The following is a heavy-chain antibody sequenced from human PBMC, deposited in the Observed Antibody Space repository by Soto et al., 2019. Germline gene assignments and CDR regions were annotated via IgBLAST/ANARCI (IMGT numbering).Heavy chain of an antibody. CDR2: ISIGSSYI. D-gene: IGHD2-8*01. CDR1: GFTLNTYS. V-gene: IGHV3-21*04. J-gene: IGHJ4*02. Sequence: GGSLRLSCAASGFTLNTYSMNWVRQAPGKGLEWVSSISIGSSYIYYADSVKGRFTISRDNAKNSLYLQMNSLEASDTAMYYCARHLMQPDGRQSYFETWGQGTPVTVSS. CDR3: ARHLMQPDGRQSYFET.